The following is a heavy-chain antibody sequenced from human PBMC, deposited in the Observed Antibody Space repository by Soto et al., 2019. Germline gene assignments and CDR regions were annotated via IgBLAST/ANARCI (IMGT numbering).Heavy chain of an antibody. CDR1: GGSFSGYY. CDR2: INHSGST. J-gene: IGHJ4*02. D-gene: IGHD6-19*01. Sequence: SETLSLTCAVYGGSFSGYYWSWIRQPPGKGLEWIGEINHSGSTNYNPSLKSRVTISVDTSKNQFSLKLSSVTAADTAVYYCAMSPQWLVLGTKTDFDYWGQGTLVTVYS. CDR3: AMSPQWLVLGTKTDFDY. V-gene: IGHV4-34*01.